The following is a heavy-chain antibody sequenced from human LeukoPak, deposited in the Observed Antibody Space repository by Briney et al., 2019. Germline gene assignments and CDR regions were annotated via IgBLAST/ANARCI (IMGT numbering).Heavy chain of an antibody. V-gene: IGHV3-7*01. J-gene: IGHJ4*02. CDR2: IKQGGSEK. D-gene: IGHD6-6*01. CDR3: ARGPNSNWSGLDF. Sequence: GGSLRLSCAASRFTFSDYWMNWVRQAPGKGLEWVANIKQGGSEKYYVDSVKGRFTISRDNAKNSLYLQVNNLRAEDTAVYYCARGPNSNWSGLDFWGQGTLLTVSS. CDR1: RFTFSDYW.